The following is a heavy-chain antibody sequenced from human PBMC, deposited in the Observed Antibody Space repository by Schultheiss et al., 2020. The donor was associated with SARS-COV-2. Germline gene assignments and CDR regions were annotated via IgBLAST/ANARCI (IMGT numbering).Heavy chain of an antibody. CDR3: ARGRLYGSGSYYYYYGMDV. V-gene: IGHV4-34*01. J-gene: IGHJ6*02. Sequence: SETLSLTCAVYGGSFSGYYWSWIRQPPGKGLEWIGSIYTSGSTNYNPSLKSRVTISVDTSKNQFSLKLSSVTAADTAVYYCARGRLYGSGSYYYYYGMDVWGQGTTVTVSS. D-gene: IGHD3-10*01. CDR1: GGSFSGYY. CDR2: IYTSGST.